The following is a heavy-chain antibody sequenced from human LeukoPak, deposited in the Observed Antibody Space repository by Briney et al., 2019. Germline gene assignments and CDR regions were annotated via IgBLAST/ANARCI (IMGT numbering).Heavy chain of an antibody. V-gene: IGHV1-69*05. CDR2: IIPVFRTP. CDR3: ARVDRYYFYLDV. CDR1: GGTSSTYT. J-gene: IGHJ6*03. Sequence: ASVKVSCKASGGTSSTYTITWVRQALGQGLEWMGGIIPVFRTPNYAQKFQGRVTITTDESTSTAYMELSSLKSDDTAIYYCARVDRYYFYLDVWGKGTTVTVSS.